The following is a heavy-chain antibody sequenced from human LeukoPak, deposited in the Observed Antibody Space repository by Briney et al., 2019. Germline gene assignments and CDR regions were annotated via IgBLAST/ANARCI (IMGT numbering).Heavy chain of an antibody. D-gene: IGHD3-22*01. J-gene: IGHJ2*01. CDR1: GFTFSSYW. V-gene: IGHV3-7*01. Sequence: GGSLRLSCAASGFTFSSYWMSWVRQAPGKGLEWVANIKQDGSEKYYVDSVKGRFTISRDNAKNSLYLQMNSLRAEDTAVYYCARSVGGSGYYPVNWYFDLWGRGTLVTVSS. CDR3: ARSVGGSGYYPVNWYFDL. CDR2: IKQDGSEK.